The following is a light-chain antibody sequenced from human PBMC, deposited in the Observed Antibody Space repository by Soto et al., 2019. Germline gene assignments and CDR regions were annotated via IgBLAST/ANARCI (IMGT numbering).Light chain of an antibody. CDR2: DAS. J-gene: IGKJ3*01. V-gene: IGKV3-11*01. CDR1: QSVSSY. CDR3: QQCGGSPLFS. Sequence: EIVLTQSPATLSLSPGERDTLSCRASQSVSSYLAWYQPKPAQAPRLLIYDASNRATSIPARFSGSGAGTVFALTISRRQPEDSALYYCQQCGGSPLFSFGPGTRVDI.